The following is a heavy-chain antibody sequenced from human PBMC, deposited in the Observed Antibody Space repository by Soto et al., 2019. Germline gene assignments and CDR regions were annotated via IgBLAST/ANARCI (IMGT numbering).Heavy chain of an antibody. J-gene: IGHJ6*02. Sequence: GASVKVSCKASGYTFTSYGISWVRQAPGQGLEWMGWISAYNGNTNYAQKLQGRVTMTTDTSTSTAYMELRSLRSDDTAVYYCARVGILTGSASHGESSYYGMDVWGQGTTVTVSS. D-gene: IGHD3-9*01. CDR3: ARVGILTGSASHGESSYYGMDV. V-gene: IGHV1-18*01. CDR2: ISAYNGNT. CDR1: GYTFTSYG.